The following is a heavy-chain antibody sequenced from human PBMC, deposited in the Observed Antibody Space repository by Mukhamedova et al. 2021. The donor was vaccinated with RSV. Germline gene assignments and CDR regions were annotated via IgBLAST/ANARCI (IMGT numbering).Heavy chain of an antibody. D-gene: IGHD6-13*01. CDR2: IYYSGST. V-gene: IGHV4-59*01. J-gene: IGHJ5*02. CDR3: ARARWDWFDP. Sequence: EWIGYIYYSGSTNYNPSLKSRVTISVDTSKNQFSLKLSSVTAADTAVYYCARARWDWFDPWGQGTLVNVSS.